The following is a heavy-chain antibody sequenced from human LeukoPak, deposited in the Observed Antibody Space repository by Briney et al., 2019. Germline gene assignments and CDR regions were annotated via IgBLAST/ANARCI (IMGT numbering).Heavy chain of an antibody. CDR1: GGSISSGGYY. CDR2: IYYSGST. J-gene: IGHJ4*02. D-gene: IGHD5-12*01. CDR3: ARDRGPYSGYDSYYFDY. Sequence: PSETLSLTCTVSGGSISSGGYYWSWIRQHPGKGLEWIGYIYYSGSTYYNPSLKSRVTISVDTSKNQFSLKLSSVTAADTAVYYSARDRGPYSGYDSYYFDYWGQGTLVTVSS. V-gene: IGHV4-31*03.